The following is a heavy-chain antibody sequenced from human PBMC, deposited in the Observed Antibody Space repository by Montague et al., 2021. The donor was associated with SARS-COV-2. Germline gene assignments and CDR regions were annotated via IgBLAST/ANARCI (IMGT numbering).Heavy chain of an antibody. J-gene: IGHJ4*02. D-gene: IGHD5-12*01. Sequence: SETLSLTCTVSGGSIANSHKYWGWVRQPPGKGLEWIGSVLYTGTPYDHPSLTARVTISLDTSKNQFSLKLTSLTAADTAIYFCARDRNGGYDRFFDYWGQGTLVTVSS. CDR3: ARDRNGGYDRFFDY. V-gene: IGHV4-39*07. CDR2: VLYTGTP. CDR1: GGSIANSHKY.